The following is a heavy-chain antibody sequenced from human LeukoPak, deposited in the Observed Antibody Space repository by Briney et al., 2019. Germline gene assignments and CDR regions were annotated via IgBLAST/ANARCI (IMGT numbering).Heavy chain of an antibody. D-gene: IGHD1-1*01. V-gene: IGHV3-74*01. CDR3: VRLLDIDY. CDR2: ISRDGATT. J-gene: IGHJ4*02. Sequence: GGSLRLSCAASGFTFSNYWMHWVRQAPGKGLVWVSRISRDGATTHYAGSVKGRFTISRDNDKNMVYLQMDSLSAEDTAVYYCVRLLDIDYWGQGTLVTVSS. CDR1: GFTFSNYW.